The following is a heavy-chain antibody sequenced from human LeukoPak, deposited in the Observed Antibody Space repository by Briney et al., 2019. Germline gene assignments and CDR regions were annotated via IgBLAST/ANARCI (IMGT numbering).Heavy chain of an antibody. CDR3: ARDSSNISWYYY. J-gene: IGHJ4*02. Sequence: SETLSLTCAVYIYSFTNYYRNWIRQTPGKGLEWSGEVNNSGGTNINPSLRRRVILSVDTSKNQFSLKLSSVTAADTAFYYCARDSSNISWYYYWGQGTLVTVSS. D-gene: IGHD2-2*01. CDR2: VNNSGGT. CDR1: IYSFTNYY. V-gene: IGHV4-34*01.